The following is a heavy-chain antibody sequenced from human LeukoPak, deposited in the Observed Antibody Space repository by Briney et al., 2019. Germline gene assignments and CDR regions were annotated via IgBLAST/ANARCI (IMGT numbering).Heavy chain of an antibody. V-gene: IGHV3-9*01. J-gene: IGHJ4*02. CDR2: ISRNSDST. CDR3: VKDIGSGSYRYGGYFDY. D-gene: IGHD1-26*01. CDR1: GFTFDDYA. Sequence: GRSLRLSCAASGFTFDDYAMHWVWQAPGKGLEWVAGISRNSDSTGYADSVKGRFTISRDNAKNSLYLQMNSLRAEDTALYYCVKDIGSGSYRYGGYFDYWGQGTLVTVSS.